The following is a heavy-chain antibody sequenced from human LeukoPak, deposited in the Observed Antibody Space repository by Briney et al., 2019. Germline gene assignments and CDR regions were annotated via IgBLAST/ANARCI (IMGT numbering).Heavy chain of an antibody. CDR3: ARWFCGASCYYMDV. D-gene: IGHD2-2*01. CDR2: LYYSGSP. CDR1: GGSIRGYH. J-gene: IGHJ6*03. Sequence: SETLSLTCTVSGGSIRGYHWSWTRQPPGKGLEYIGHLYYSGSPYYNPSLKSRVTISVDTSKNQFSLKLSSVTAADTAVYYCARWFCGASCYYMDVWGKGTTVTVSS. V-gene: IGHV4-59*01.